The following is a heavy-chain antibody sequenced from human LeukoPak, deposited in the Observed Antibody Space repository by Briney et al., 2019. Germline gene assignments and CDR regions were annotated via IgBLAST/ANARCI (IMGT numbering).Heavy chain of an antibody. D-gene: IGHD1-7*01. CDR2: IYPGDSDT. CDR1: GYSFTSYW. J-gene: IGHJ6*03. CDR3: ARGSGESTGTTTYYYYMDV. Sequence: GESLKISCKGSGYSFTSYWIGWVRQMPGKGLEWMGIIYPGDSDTRYSPSFQGQVTISADKSISTAYLQWSSLKASDTAMYYCARGSGESTGTTTYYYYMDVWGKGTTVTVSS. V-gene: IGHV5-51*01.